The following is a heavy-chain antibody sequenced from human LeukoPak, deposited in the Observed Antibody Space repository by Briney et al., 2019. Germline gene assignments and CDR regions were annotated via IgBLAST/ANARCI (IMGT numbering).Heavy chain of an antibody. CDR3: ARGYDY. Sequence: TGGSLRLSCVASGFTFSRYWMSWVRQAPGKGLEWVANIKQDGSMKYYVDSVKGRFTISRDNAKNSLNLQMNSLRAEDTAVYYCARGYDYWGQGTLVTVSS. J-gene: IGHJ4*02. CDR2: IKQDGSMK. V-gene: IGHV3-7*01. CDR1: GFTFSRYW.